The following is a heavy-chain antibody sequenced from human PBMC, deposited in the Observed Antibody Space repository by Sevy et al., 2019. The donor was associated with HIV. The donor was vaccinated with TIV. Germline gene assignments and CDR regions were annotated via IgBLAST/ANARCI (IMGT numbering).Heavy chain of an antibody. CDR2: IKSKTDGGTT. CDR1: GFTFSNAW. V-gene: IGHV3-15*01. J-gene: IGHJ5*02. Sequence: GGSLRLSCAASGFTFSNAWMSWVRQAPGKGLEWVGRIKSKTDGGTTDYAAPVKGRFTISRDDSKNTLYLQMNSLKTGDTAVYYCTTLLGSPYDYVWGSYPYHWGQGTLVTVSS. CDR3: TTLLGSPYDYVWGSYPYH. D-gene: IGHD3-16*02.